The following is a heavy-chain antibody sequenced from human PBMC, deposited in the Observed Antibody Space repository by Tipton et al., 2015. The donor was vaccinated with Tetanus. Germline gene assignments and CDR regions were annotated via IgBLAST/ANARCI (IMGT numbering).Heavy chain of an antibody. CDR1: GVSISGGRYY. D-gene: IGHD1-26*01. Sequence: GLVKPSQTLSLTCTVSGVSISGGRYYWSWIRQRPGKGLEWIGDIYSSGSTYTDPSLKGRVTISVDTSENQFSLRLNSVTAADTAVYCCARDQARGARGWNYFDFWGLGTLVTVSS. CDR3: ARDQARGARGWNYFDF. J-gene: IGHJ4*02. CDR2: IYSSGST. V-gene: IGHV4-31*03.